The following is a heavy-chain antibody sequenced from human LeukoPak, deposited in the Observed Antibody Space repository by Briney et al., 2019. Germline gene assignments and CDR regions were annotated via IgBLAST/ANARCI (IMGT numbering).Heavy chain of an antibody. Sequence: GGSLRLSCTASGFTFSSYGMHWVRQAPGKGLEWVAVISYDGSNKYCADSVKGRFTISRDNSKNTLYLQMNSLRAEDTAVYYCAKRSGYSSGWYHYWGQGTLVTVSS. CDR2: ISYDGSNK. V-gene: IGHV3-30*18. D-gene: IGHD6-19*01. CDR3: AKRSGYSSGWYHY. CDR1: GFTFSSYG. J-gene: IGHJ4*02.